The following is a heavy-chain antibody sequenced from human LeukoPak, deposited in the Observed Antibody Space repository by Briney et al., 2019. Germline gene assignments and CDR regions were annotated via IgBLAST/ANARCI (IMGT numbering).Heavy chain of an antibody. CDR3: ARHEQRYDFWSGYYTYYGMDV. D-gene: IGHD3-3*01. CDR2: ISAYNGNT. Sequence: ASVKVSCKASGYTFTSYGISWVRQAPGQGLEWMGWISAYNGNTNYARKLQGRVTMTTDTSTSTAYMELRSLRSDDTAVYYCARHEQRYDFWSGYYTYYGMDVWGQGTTVTVSS. V-gene: IGHV1-18*01. J-gene: IGHJ6*02. CDR1: GYTFTSYG.